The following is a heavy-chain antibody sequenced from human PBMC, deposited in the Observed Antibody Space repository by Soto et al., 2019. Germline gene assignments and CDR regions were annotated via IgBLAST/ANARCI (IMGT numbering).Heavy chain of an antibody. CDR1: GYTFTSYA. CDR2: INAGNGNT. CDR3: ARAYCSSTSCYDGCFDP. D-gene: IGHD2-2*01. J-gene: IGHJ5*02. Sequence: ASVKVSCKASGYTFTSYAMHWVRQAPGKSLEWIGWINAGNGNTKYSQKFKGRVTITRDTSASTAYMELSSLRSEDTAVYFCARAYCSSTSCYDGCFDPWGQGTLVTVSS. V-gene: IGHV1-3*01.